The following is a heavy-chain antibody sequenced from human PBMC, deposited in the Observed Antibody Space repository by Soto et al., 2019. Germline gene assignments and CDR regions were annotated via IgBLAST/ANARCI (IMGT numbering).Heavy chain of an antibody. CDR3: VKDMYLGYYYGMDV. D-gene: IGHD2-8*01. V-gene: IGHV3-64D*06. CDR1: RFTFSTYA. Sequence: SGGSLRLSCSASRFTFSTYAMHWVRQAPGKGLEYVSTITPNGGTTYYADSVKGRFTISRDNSKNTLYLQMSSLRTEDTAMCYCVKDMYLGYYYGMDVWGQGTTVTVSS. CDR2: ITPNGGTT. J-gene: IGHJ6*02.